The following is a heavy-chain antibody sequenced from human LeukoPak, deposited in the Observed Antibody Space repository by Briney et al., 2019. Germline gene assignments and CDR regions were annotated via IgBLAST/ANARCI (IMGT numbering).Heavy chain of an antibody. CDR2: INPNRGGT. D-gene: IGHD6-25*01. J-gene: IGHJ4*02. CDR1: GYTFTGYY. CDR3: AKRYSSGWGYFDY. Sequence: ASVKVSCKASGYTFTGYYMHWVRQAPGQGLEWMGWINPNRGGTNYAQKFQGRVTMTRDTSTSTAYMELSRLRYDDTAVYYCAKRYSSGWGYFDYWGQGTLVTVSS. V-gene: IGHV1-2*02.